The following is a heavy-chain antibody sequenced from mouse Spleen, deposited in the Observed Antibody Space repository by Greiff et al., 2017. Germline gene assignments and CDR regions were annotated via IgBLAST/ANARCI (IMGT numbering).Heavy chain of an antibody. CDR2: INPENGDT. V-gene: IGHV14-4*02. CDR1: GFNINDYY. J-gene: IGHJ3*01. CDR3: TAGVNPAWFSY. Sequence: VQLQQSGAELVRSGASVKLSCTASGFNINDYYMHWVKQRPEQGLEWIGWINPENGDTEYDSKFQGKATITADTSSSTAYLQLSSLTSEDTAVYYVTAGVNPAWFSYWGQGTLVTVSA. D-gene: IGHD2-2*01.